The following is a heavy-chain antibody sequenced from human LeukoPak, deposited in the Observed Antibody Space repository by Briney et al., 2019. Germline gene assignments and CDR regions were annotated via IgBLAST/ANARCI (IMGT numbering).Heavy chain of an antibody. V-gene: IGHV4-38-2*02. CDR3: ARVPTYYDILTGYSYDAFDI. D-gene: IGHD3-9*01. J-gene: IGHJ3*02. CDR2: IYHSGST. CDR1: GYSISSGYY. Sequence: SETLSLTCTVSGYSISSGYYWGWIRQPPGKGLEWIGSIYHSGSTYYNPSLKSRVTISVDTSKNQFSLKLSSVTAADTAVYYCARVPTYYDILTGYSYDAFDIWGQGTMVIVSA.